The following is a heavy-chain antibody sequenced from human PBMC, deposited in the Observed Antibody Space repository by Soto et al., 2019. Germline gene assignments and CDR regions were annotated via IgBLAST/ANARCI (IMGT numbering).Heavy chain of an antibody. Sequence: SETLSLTCTVSGGSISSYYWSWIRQPPGKGLEWIGYIYYSGSTNYNPSLKSRVTISVDTSKNQFSLKLSSVTAADTAVYYCARVQYYYDSSGYYFDYSGTGTLVTVS. CDR2: IYYSGST. D-gene: IGHD3-22*01. CDR1: GGSISSYY. V-gene: IGHV4-59*01. J-gene: IGHJ4*01. CDR3: ARVQYYYDSSGYYFDY.